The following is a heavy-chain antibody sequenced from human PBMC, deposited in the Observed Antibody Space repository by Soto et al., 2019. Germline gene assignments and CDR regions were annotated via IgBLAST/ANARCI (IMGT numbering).Heavy chain of an antibody. CDR1: GFTFSNHG. Sequence: GGSLRLSXAASGFTFSNHGMHWVRQAPGKGLEWVAVIIYDGSTKYYADSVKGRFTISRDNSKNTLSLQMNSLRREDTAVYYCAKGAEVGTFGDYYHGMDVWGQGATVTVSS. CDR2: IIYDGSTK. V-gene: IGHV3-30*18. D-gene: IGHD3-10*01. J-gene: IGHJ6*02. CDR3: AKGAEVGTFGDYYHGMDV.